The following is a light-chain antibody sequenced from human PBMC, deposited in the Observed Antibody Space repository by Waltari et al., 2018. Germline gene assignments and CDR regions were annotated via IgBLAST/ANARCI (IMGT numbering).Light chain of an antibody. CDR1: SSDVGGYNY. CDR2: EVS. CDR3: ISYSSSTTLGV. V-gene: IGLV2-14*03. Sequence: GSSSDVGGYNYVSWYQQHPGKAPKLMIYEVSNRPSGVSNRFSGSKSGNTASLTISWLLAEDEADYYCISYSSSTTLGVFGGGTKLTVL. J-gene: IGLJ2*01.